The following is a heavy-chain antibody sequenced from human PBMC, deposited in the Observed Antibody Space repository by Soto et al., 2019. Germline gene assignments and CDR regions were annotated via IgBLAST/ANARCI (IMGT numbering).Heavy chain of an antibody. CDR3: ASGGPPTSNWFDP. Sequence: EVQLVESGGGLVQPGGSLRLSCAASGFTVSNNYINWVRQAPGKGLEWVSVIYSGGSTYYADSVKGRFTISRDNSKNTLYLQMNSLRAEDTAVYYCASGGPPTSNWFDPWGQGTLVTVSS. V-gene: IGHV3-66*01. J-gene: IGHJ5*02. CDR1: GFTVSNNY. D-gene: IGHD1-26*01. CDR2: IYSGGST.